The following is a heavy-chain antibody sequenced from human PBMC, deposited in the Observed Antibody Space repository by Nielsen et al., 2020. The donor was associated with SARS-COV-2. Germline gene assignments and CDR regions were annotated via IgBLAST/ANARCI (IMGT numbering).Heavy chain of an antibody. Sequence: GESLKISCAASGFTFSSYGIHWVRQAPGKGLEWVAAISYDGSNKYYADSVKGRFTISRDNSKNTLYLQMNSLRAEDTAVYYCAKDRGYLWFDPWGQGTLVTVSS. CDR2: ISYDGSNK. CDR1: GFTFSSYG. V-gene: IGHV3-30*18. CDR3: AKDRGYLWFDP. J-gene: IGHJ5*02. D-gene: IGHD3-10*01.